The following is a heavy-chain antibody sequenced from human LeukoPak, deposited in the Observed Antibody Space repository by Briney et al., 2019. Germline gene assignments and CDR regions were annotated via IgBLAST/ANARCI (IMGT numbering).Heavy chain of an antibody. D-gene: IGHD6-19*01. J-gene: IGHJ6*02. Sequence: SETLSLTCTVSGGSISSYYWSWIRQPAGKGLEWIGRIYTSGSTNYNPSLKSRVTMSVDTSKNQFSLKLSSVTAADTAVYYCARVAVAGTFSDYYYGMDVWGQGTTVTVSS. CDR1: GGSISSYY. V-gene: IGHV4-4*07. CDR2: IYTSGST. CDR3: ARVAVAGTFSDYYYGMDV.